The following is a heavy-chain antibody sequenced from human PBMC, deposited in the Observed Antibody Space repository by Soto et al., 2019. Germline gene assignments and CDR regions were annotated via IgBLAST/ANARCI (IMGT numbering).Heavy chain of an antibody. CDR1: GGSISSGGYY. V-gene: IGHV4-31*03. CDR3: ARDRPSGYDSLYGMDV. J-gene: IGHJ6*02. D-gene: IGHD5-12*01. CDR2: IYYSGST. Sequence: SETLSLTGTVSGGSISSGGYYWSWIRRHPGKGLEWIGYIYYSGSTYYNPSLKSRVTISVDTSKNQFSLKLSSVTAADTAVYYCARDRPSGYDSLYGMDVWGQGTTVTVSS.